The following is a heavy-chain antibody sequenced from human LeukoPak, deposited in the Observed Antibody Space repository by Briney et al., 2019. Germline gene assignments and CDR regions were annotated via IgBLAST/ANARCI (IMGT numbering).Heavy chain of an antibody. V-gene: IGHV4-39*07. CDR2: IYHSGTT. J-gene: IGHJ6*03. CDR3: ASCPGGEATDPEGYYYMDV. CDR1: GGSISSSSYY. Sequence: PSETLSLTCTVSGGSISSSSYYWGWIRQPPGKGLEWIGSIYHSGTTNYNPSLKSRVTISVDKSKNQFSLKLSSVTAADTAVYYCASCPGGEATDPEGYYYMDVWGKGTTVTVSS. D-gene: IGHD3-16*01.